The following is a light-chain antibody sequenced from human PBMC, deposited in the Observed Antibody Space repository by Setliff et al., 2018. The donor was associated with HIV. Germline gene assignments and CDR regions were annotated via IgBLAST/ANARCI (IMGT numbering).Light chain of an antibody. CDR1: QSLYTSDNKNY. CDR2: WAS. V-gene: IGKV4-1*01. Sequence: DIVMTQSPDFLPVSLGERATIDCKSSQSLYTSDNKNYLAWYQQKPGQPPKLLISWASSRESGVPDRFSGSGSGTDFTLTISSLQAEDVAVYYCLQYFETPKTFGQGTKV. J-gene: IGKJ1*01. CDR3: LQYFETPKT.